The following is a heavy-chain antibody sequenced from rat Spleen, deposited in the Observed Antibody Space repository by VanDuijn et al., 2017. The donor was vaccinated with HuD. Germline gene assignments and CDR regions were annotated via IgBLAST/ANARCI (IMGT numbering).Heavy chain of an antibody. CDR3: TRGGELGGPFDY. Sequence: EVQLVESGGGLVQPGRSLKLSCAASGFTFDDYHMAWVRQAPTKGLEWVASITNTGGSTYYPDSVKGRFTISRDNAKSTLYLQMNSLRSEDTATYYCTRGGELGGPFDYWGQGVMVTVSS. J-gene: IGHJ2*01. CDR2: ITNTGGST. V-gene: IGHV5-20*01. CDR1: GFTFDDYH. D-gene: IGHD5-1*01.